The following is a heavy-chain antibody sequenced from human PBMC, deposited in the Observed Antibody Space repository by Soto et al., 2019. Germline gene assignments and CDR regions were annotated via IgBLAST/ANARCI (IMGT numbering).Heavy chain of an antibody. V-gene: IGHV3-13*01. CDR2: IGTAGDT. CDR1: GFTFSSYD. Sequence: EVQLVESGGGLVQPGGSLRLSCAASGFTFSSYDMHWVRQATGKGLEWVSAIGTAGDTYYPGSVKGRFTISRENAKNSWYLQMKSLRAGDTAVYYGARAYCSGGSCYSGNYYYYYGMDVWGQGTTVTVSS. J-gene: IGHJ6*02. CDR3: ARAYCSGGSCYSGNYYYYYGMDV. D-gene: IGHD2-15*01.